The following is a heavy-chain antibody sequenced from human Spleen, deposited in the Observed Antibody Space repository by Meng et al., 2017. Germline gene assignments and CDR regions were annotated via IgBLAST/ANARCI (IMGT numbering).Heavy chain of an antibody. CDR2: IKSKTDGETT. J-gene: IGHJ3*02. Sequence: GGSLRLSCAASGFTFSNAWMSWVRQAPGKGLEWVGRIKSKTDGETTDYAAPVKGRFTISRDDSKNIAYLQMNSLKTEDTAVYYCTRVFQWLMQSAFDIWGPGTMVTVSS. V-gene: IGHV3-15*01. CDR3: TRVFQWLMQSAFDI. CDR1: GFTFSNAW. D-gene: IGHD6-19*01.